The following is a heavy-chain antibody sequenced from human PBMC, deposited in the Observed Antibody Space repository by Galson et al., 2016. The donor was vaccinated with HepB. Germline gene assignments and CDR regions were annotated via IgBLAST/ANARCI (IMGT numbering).Heavy chain of an antibody. J-gene: IGHJ3*01. V-gene: IGHV3-11*06. CDR1: GFTFSDYH. D-gene: IGHD5-24*01. Sequence: SLRLSCAASGFTFSDYHMTWIRQAPGKGLEWISYIDSGSTYTHYADSVKGRFTISRDNAKASLYLHMDSLRAEDTALYYCARERGVKKWLQLKDAFDVGGQGTTVTVSS. CDR2: IDSGSTYT. CDR3: ARERGVKKWLQLKDAFDV.